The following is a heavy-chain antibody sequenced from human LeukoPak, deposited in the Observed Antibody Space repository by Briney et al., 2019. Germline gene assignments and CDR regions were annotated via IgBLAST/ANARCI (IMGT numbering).Heavy chain of an antibody. D-gene: IGHD3-3*01. V-gene: IGHV3-48*01. CDR2: INSGGSTM. CDR3: ARGRVFGVLLRGGAYYMDV. CDR1: GFTFSKYG. Sequence: PGGSLRLSCAVSGFTFSKYGMLWFRQAPGKGLEWISSINSGGSTMYYADSVKGRFTVSRDNDKNSLWLQMNSLTAEDTAVYFCARGRVFGVLLRGGAYYMDVWGKGTTVTVSS. J-gene: IGHJ6*03.